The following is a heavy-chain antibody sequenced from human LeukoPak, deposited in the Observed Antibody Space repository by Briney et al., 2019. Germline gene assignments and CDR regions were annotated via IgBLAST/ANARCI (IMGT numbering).Heavy chain of an antibody. CDR2: INAGNGNT. CDR3: ARGHGGTLVDY. D-gene: IGHD1-1*01. Sequence: GASVKVSCKASGGTFSSYAISWVRQAPGQRLEWMGWINAGNGNTKYSQEFQGRVTITRDTSASTAYMELSSLRSEDMAVYYCARGHGGTLVDYWGQGTLVTVSS. V-gene: IGHV1-3*03. J-gene: IGHJ4*02. CDR1: GGTFSSYA.